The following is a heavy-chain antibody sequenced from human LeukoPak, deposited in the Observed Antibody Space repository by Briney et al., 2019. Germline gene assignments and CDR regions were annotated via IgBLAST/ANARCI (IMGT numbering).Heavy chain of an antibody. J-gene: IGHJ3*02. Sequence: QTGGPLRLSCAASGFTFSSYAMSWVRQAPGKGLEWVSAISGSGGSTYYADSVKGRFTISRDNSKNTLYLQMNSLRAEDTAVYYCANLLSPYYYDSSGRLDAFDIWGQGTMVTVSS. CDR2: ISGSGGST. CDR3: ANLLSPYYYDSSGRLDAFDI. D-gene: IGHD3-22*01. CDR1: GFTFSSYA. V-gene: IGHV3-23*01.